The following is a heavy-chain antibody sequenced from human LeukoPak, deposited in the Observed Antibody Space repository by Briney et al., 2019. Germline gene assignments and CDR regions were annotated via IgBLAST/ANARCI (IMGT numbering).Heavy chain of an antibody. J-gene: IGHJ6*03. Sequence: GGSLRLSCAASGFTFSYYYMSWIRQAPGKGLEWVSYISSSGSTIYYADSVKGRFTISRDNAKNSLYLQMNSLRAEDTAAYYCASAVGFLEWFNRGPMDVWGKGTTVTVSS. CDR3: ASAVGFLEWFNRGPMDV. V-gene: IGHV3-11*01. CDR1: GFTFSYYY. D-gene: IGHD3-3*02. CDR2: ISSSGSTI.